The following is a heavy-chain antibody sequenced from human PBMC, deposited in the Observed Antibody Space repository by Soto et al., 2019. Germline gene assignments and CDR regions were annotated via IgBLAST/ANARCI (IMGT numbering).Heavy chain of an antibody. CDR3: AYFTALNYYYGMDV. D-gene: IGHD1-26*01. J-gene: IGHJ6*02. V-gene: IGHV3-23*01. Sequence: EVQLLESGGGLVQPGGSLRLSCAASGFTFTNYAMSWVRLAPGKGLEWVSAISGSGSSTYYADSVKGRFTISRDNSENTLFLQMNSLRAEDTAVYYCAYFTALNYYYGMDVWGQGTTVTVSS. CDR1: GFTFTNYA. CDR2: ISGSGSST.